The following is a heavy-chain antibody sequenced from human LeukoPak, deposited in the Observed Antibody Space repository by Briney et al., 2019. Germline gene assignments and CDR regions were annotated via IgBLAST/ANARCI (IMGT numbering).Heavy chain of an antibody. Sequence: SVTLSRTGTGSAGSISSYYWSWLRQRPGKGLEWIAYISDIGSINYNPSLKSRVTISLDTSKNQFSLKLSSVTAADTAVYYCAGHHPRNTVDFLGQGTLVTVSS. J-gene: IGHJ4*02. CDR3: AGHHPRNTVDF. CDR1: AGSISSYY. D-gene: IGHD2/OR15-2a*01. V-gene: IGHV4-59*08. CDR2: ISDIGSI.